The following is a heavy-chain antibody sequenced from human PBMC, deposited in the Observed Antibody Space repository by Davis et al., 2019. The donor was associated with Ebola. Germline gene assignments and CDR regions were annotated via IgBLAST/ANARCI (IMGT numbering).Heavy chain of an antibody. D-gene: IGHD6-13*01. CDR1: GGSISSHY. CDR3: ARELEQQLVRSGSFDY. V-gene: IGHV4-59*11. Sequence: PSETLSLTCTVSGGSISSHYWSWIRQPPGKGLEWIGYIYYSGSTNYNPSLKSPVNISVDTSKNQFSLKLSSVTAADTAGYYCARELEQQLVRSGSFDYWGQGSLVTVSS. CDR2: IYYSGST. J-gene: IGHJ4*02.